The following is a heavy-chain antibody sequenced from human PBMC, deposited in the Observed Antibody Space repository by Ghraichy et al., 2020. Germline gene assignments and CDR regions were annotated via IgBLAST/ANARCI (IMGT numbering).Heavy chain of an antibody. D-gene: IGHD1-26*01. CDR1: GFTFSSYG. CDR2: IWYDGSNK. V-gene: IGHV3-33*01. CDR3: AREYSGSPPGYFDY. Sequence: GGSLRLSCAASGFTFSSYGMHWVRQAPGKGLEWVAVIWYDGSNKYYADSVKGRFTISRDNSKNTLYLQMNSLRAEDTAVYYCAREYSGSPPGYFDYWGQGTLVTVSS. J-gene: IGHJ4*02.